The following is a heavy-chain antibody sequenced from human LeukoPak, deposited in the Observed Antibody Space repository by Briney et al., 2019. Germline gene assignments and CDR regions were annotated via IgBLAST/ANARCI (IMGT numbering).Heavy chain of an antibody. D-gene: IGHD1-26*01. J-gene: IGHJ6*03. Sequence: RASVKVSCKASGYTFTGYYMHWVRQAPGQGLEWMGWINPNSGGTNYAQKFQGRVTMTRDTSISTAYMELSRLRSDDTAVYYCARISRVGATGHYYYYMDVWSKGTTVTVSS. CDR3: ARISRVGATGHYYYYMDV. CDR2: INPNSGGT. V-gene: IGHV1-2*02. CDR1: GYTFTGYY.